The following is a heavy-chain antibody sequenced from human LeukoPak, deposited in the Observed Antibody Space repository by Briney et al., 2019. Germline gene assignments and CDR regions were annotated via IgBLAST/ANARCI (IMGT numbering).Heavy chain of an antibody. J-gene: IGHJ4*02. D-gene: IGHD5-18*01. CDR3: AREAGTAMAPFDY. Sequence: GASVKVSCKTSGYTFTGYFMHWVRQAPGQGLEWVGWINPHSGGTNYAQAFQGRVTMTSDTSISTAYMELSSLRSDDTAVYYCAREAGTAMAPFDYWGQGTLVTVSS. CDR1: GYTFTGYF. CDR2: INPHSGGT. V-gene: IGHV1-2*02.